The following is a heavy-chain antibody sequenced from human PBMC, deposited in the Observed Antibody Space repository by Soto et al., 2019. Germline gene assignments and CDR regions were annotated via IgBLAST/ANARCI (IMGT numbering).Heavy chain of an antibody. CDR1: CFSFSAYT. V-gene: IGHV3-21*01. D-gene: IGHD1-1*01. CDR3: VCDDNRRY. Sequence: GGSLRLSCAASCFSFSAYTMNWVRQAPGKGLEFVSSIGRTGIDRYYIDSVKGRFTISRDNAQNSLYLQMTSLRAEDTALYYCVCDDNRRYWGQGTLVTVSS. J-gene: IGHJ4*02. CDR2: IGRTGIDR.